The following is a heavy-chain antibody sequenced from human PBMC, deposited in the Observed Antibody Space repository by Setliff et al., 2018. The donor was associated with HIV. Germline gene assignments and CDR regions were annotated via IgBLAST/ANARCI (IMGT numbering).Heavy chain of an antibody. CDR2: IYHSGST. CDR1: GDSVSGYY. CDR3: ARESQQYYDILTGFNYYYGMDV. Sequence: SETLSLTCGVSGDSVSGYYWIWIRQSPGKGLEWIGSIYHSGSTYYNPSLKSRVTISVDTSKNQFSLKLTSVTSADTALYYCARESQQYYDILTGFNYYYGMDVWGRGITVTVSS. J-gene: IGHJ6*02. D-gene: IGHD3-9*01. V-gene: IGHV4-38-2*01.